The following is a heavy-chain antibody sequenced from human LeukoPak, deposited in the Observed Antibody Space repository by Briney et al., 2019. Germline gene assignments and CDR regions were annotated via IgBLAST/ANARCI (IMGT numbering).Heavy chain of an antibody. Sequence: GGSLRLSCAAPGFTFNIDSMDWVRQAPGKGPEWVSKITSKSTTIYYADSVKGRFTISRDNAKNSLYLQMNSLRAEDTAVYYCARERGYCAGDSCYGFDYWGQGILVTVSS. D-gene: IGHD2-15*01. V-gene: IGHV3-48*01. CDR2: ITSKSTTI. CDR1: GFTFNIDS. J-gene: IGHJ4*02. CDR3: ARERGYCAGDSCYGFDY.